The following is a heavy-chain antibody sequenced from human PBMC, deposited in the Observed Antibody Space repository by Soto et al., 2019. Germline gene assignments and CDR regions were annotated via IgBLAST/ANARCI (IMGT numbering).Heavy chain of an antibody. V-gene: IGHV4-59*01. CDR2: ISYSGST. CDR1: GGSISSYY. Sequence: ASETLSLTCTVSGGSISSYYWSWIRQPPGKGLEWIGYISYSGSTNYNPSLKSRVTISLDTSKNQFSLKLSSVTAADTAVYYCAREPTTVTNYYYYALDVWGQGTTVTVSS. J-gene: IGHJ6*02. D-gene: IGHD4-17*01. CDR3: AREPTTVTNYYYYALDV.